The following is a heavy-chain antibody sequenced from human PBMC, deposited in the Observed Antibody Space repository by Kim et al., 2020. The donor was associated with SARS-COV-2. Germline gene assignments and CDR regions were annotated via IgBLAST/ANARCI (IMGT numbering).Heavy chain of an antibody. D-gene: IGHD2-15*01. V-gene: IGHV4-34*01. Sequence: SETLSLTCAVYGGSFSGYYWSWIRQPPGKGLEWIGEINHSGSTNYNPSLKSRVTISVDTSKNQFSLKLSSMTAADTSVYYCASELRGISSAFDIGGQGTMVTVSS. CDR2: INHSGST. CDR1: GGSFSGYY. J-gene: IGHJ3*02. CDR3: ASELRGISSAFDI.